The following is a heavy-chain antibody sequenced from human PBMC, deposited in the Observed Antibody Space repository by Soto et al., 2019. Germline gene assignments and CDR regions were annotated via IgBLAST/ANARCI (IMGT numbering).Heavy chain of an antibody. V-gene: IGHV1-69*12. CDR3: ARAAQPRDYYYGMDV. CDR2: IIPIFGTA. CDR1: GGTFSSYG. Sequence: QVQLVQSGAEVKKPGSSVKVSCKASGGTFSSYGISWVRQAPGQGLEWMGGIIPIFGTANYAQKFQGRVTITADESTSTDYMELSSLRSEDTAVYYCARAAQPRDYYYGMDVWGQGTTVTVSS. J-gene: IGHJ6*02.